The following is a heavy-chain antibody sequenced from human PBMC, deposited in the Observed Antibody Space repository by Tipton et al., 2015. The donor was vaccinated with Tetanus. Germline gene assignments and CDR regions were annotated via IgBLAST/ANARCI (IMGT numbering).Heavy chain of an antibody. D-gene: IGHD6-19*01. Sequence: SLRLSCAVSGDSITNTNWWIWVRQPPGKGLEWIGEIFNTGSTNYNPSLKSRVTISVDRSKNQFSLNVTSVTTADTAVYYCARVAVAGSADYWGQGTLVTVSS. CDR1: GDSITNTNW. CDR2: IFNTGST. J-gene: IGHJ4*02. CDR3: ARVAVAGSADY. V-gene: IGHV4-4*02.